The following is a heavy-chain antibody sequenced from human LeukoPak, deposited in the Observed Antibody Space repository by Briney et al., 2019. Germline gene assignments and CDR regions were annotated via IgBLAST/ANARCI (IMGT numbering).Heavy chain of an antibody. CDR2: ISSSGSTI. V-gene: IGHV3-48*03. D-gene: IGHD3-10*02. CDR3: AELGITMIGGV. J-gene: IGHJ6*03. CDR1: GFTFSSYE. Sequence: GGSLRLSCAASGFTFSSYEMNWVRQAPGKGLEWVSYISSSGSTIYYADSAKGRFTISRDNAKNSLYLQMNSLRAEDTAVYYCAELGITMIGGVWGKGTTVTIP.